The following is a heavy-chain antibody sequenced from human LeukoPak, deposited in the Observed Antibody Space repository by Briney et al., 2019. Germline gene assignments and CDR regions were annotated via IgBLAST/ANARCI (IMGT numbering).Heavy chain of an antibody. CDR2: ISYDGSNK. CDR3: AKDSSGYYLY. J-gene: IGHJ4*02. CDR1: GFTFSSYG. Sequence: GGSLRLSCAASGFTFSSYGMHWVRQAPGKGLEWVAVISYDGSNKYYADSVKGRFTISRDNSKNTLYLQMNSLRAEDTAVYYCAKDSSGYYLYWGQGTLVTVSS. D-gene: IGHD3-22*01. V-gene: IGHV3-30*18.